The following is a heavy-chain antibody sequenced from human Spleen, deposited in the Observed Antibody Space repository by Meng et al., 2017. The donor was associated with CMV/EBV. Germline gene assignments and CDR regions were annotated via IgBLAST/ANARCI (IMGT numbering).Heavy chain of an antibody. J-gene: IGHJ3*02. Sequence: GESLKISCAASGFTFSSFGMHWVRQAPGKGLEWAAVISYDGSNKYYADSVKGRFTISRDSSKKTLYLQMSSLRLEDTAVYYCVRMPRSGHRNAFDIWGQGTMVTVSS. CDR1: GFTFSSFG. D-gene: IGHD3-3*01. CDR3: VRMPRSGHRNAFDI. CDR2: ISYDGSNK. V-gene: IGHV3-30*19.